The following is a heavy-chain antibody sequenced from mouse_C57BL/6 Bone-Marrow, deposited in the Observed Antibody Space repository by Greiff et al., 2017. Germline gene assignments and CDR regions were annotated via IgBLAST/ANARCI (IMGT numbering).Heavy chain of an antibody. D-gene: IGHD1-1*01. V-gene: IGHV1-50*01. CDR1: GYTFTSYW. Sequence: QVQLKQPGAELVKPGASVKLSCKASGYTFTSYWMQWVKQRPGQGLEWIGEIDPSDSYTNYNQQFKGKATLTVDTSSSTAYMQLSSLTSEDSAVYYCARGNTTVVDPLFDYWGQGTTLTVSS. J-gene: IGHJ2*01. CDR3: ARGNTTVVDPLFDY. CDR2: IDPSDSYT.